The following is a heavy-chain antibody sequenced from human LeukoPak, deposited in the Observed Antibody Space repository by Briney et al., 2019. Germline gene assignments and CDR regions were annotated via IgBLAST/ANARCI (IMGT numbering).Heavy chain of an antibody. V-gene: IGHV3-23*01. Sequence: PGGSLRLSCAASGFTFNNFVMNWVRQAPGKGLQWVSVISGSGDSKVYAESVKGRITISRDNSENTLYLQMDSLRAEDTAVYYCAKDVAVAGTYYFDYWGQGTLVTVSS. CDR1: GFTFNNFV. J-gene: IGHJ4*02. CDR3: AKDVAVAGTYYFDY. D-gene: IGHD6-19*01. CDR2: ISGSGDSK.